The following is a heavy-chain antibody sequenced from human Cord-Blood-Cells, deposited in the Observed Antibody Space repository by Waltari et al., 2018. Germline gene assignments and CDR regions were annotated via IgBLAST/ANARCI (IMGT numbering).Heavy chain of an antibody. V-gene: IGHV4-61*01. CDR3: ARDKSYFDY. CDR1: GGSVSSGSYY. Sequence: QVQLQESGPGLVKPSETLSLTCTVSGGSVSSGSYYWSWIRQPPGKGLEWIGYIYYRGSTNYNPSLKSRVTRSVDTSKNQFSLKLSSVTAADTAVYYCARDKSYFDYWGQGTLVTVSS. J-gene: IGHJ4*02. CDR2: IYYRGST.